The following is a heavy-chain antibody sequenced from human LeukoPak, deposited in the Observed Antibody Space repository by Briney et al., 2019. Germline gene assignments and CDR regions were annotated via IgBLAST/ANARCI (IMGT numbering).Heavy chain of an antibody. J-gene: IGHJ4*02. D-gene: IGHD6-6*01. CDR2: ISGSGGST. V-gene: IGHV3-23*01. CDR1: GFTFSSYA. Sequence: PGGSLRLSCAASGFTFSSYAVSWVRQAPGKGLEWVSAISGSGGSTYYADSVKGRFTISRDNSKNTLYLRMNSLRAEDTAVYYCVTGSAPYYFDYWGQGTLVTVSS. CDR3: VTGSAPYYFDY.